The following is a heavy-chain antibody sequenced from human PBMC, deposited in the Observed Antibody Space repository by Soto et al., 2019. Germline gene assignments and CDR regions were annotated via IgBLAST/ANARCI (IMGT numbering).Heavy chain of an antibody. J-gene: IGHJ4*02. V-gene: IGHV4-61*03. Sequence: SETLSLTCAVSGGSVGSGSYYWSWIRQPLGKGLEWIGYIYYSGNTDYNPSLRGRASISVNKAKNHFSLQLTSVTAADTAIYYCAKRVAYTSSAAYFDYWAQGTLVTVSS. CDR3: AKRVAYTSSAAYFDY. CDR1: GGSVGSGSYY. CDR2: IYYSGNT. D-gene: IGHD2-2*01.